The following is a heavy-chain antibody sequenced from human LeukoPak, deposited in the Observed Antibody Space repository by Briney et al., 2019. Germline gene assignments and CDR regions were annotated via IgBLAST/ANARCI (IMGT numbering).Heavy chain of an antibody. CDR2: ISGGGGNT. J-gene: IGHJ4*02. CDR1: GFTFSSYA. D-gene: IGHD4-17*01. Sequence: GGSLRLSCAASGFTFSSYAMTWVRQVPGKGLEWVSAISGGGGNTYSADAVKGRFTISRDNSKSTLYLQMNSLTAEDTAVYYCARLATTVTTSGIDYWGQGTLVTVSS. V-gene: IGHV3-23*01. CDR3: ARLATTVTTSGIDY.